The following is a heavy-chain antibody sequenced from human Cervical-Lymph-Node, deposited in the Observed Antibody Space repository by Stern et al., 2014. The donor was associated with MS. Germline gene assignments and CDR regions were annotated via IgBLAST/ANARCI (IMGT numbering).Heavy chain of an antibody. CDR3: ARAYCTDSSYPDGLYYYGMDV. V-gene: IGHV3-64*02. CDR2: ISGDGGSA. Sequence: VQLVESGEGLVQPGGSLRLSCAASGFTFSSYAMHWVRQAPGKGLEYVSAISGDGGSAYYADSVQDRFTISRDNSKNMLYLQMGSLRAEDLAVFYCARAYCTDSSYPDGLYYYGMDVWGQGTTVTVSS. D-gene: IGHD2-15*01. J-gene: IGHJ6*02. CDR1: GFTFSSYA.